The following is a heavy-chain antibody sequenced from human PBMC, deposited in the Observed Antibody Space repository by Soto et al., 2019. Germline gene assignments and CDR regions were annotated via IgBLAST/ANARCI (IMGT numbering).Heavy chain of an antibody. Sequence: SETLSLTCTVSGGSVSSGSYYWSWIRQPPGKGLERIGYIYYSGSTNYNPSLKSRVTISVDTSKNQFSLKLSSVTAADTAVYYCARAYSSGWYIDYWGQGTLVTVSS. CDR2: IYYSGST. J-gene: IGHJ4*02. CDR3: ARAYSSGWYIDY. D-gene: IGHD6-19*01. CDR1: GGSVSSGSYY. V-gene: IGHV4-61*01.